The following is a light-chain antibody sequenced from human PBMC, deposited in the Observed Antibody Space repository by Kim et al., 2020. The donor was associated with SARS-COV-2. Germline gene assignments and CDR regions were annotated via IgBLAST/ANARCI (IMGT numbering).Light chain of an antibody. CDR3: QQYNNWPPWT. CDR1: QSVRSN. J-gene: IGKJ1*01. Sequence: SPGERATLSGRASQSVRSNLSWYQQRPGQAPRLLIYGASTRASGIPARFSGSGSGTEFTLTIGSLQSEDFAVYYGQQYNNWPPWTFGQGTKVYIK. V-gene: IGKV3-15*01. CDR2: GAS.